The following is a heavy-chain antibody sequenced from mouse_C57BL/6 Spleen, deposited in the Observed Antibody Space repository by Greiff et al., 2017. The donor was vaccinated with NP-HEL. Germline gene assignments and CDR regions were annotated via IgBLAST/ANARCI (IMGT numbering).Heavy chain of an antibody. CDR2: IDPETGGT. D-gene: IGHD2-5*01. CDR3: TRYFSYSNYFDD. Sequence: VQLQQSGAELVRPGASVTLSCKASGYTFTDYEMHWVKQTPVHGLEWIGAIDPETGGTAYNQKFKGKAILTADNSSSTAYMELRSLTSEDSAVYYGTRYFSYSNYFDDWGQGTTLTVSS. CDR1: GYTFTDYE. J-gene: IGHJ2*01. V-gene: IGHV1-15*01.